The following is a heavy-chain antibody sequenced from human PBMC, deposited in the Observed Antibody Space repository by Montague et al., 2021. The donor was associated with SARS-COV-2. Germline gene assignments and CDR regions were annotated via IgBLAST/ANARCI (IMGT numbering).Heavy chain of an antibody. D-gene: IGHD2-21*01. J-gene: IGHJ4*02. CDR1: GDSITNNYY. CDR2: IYHSGTT. CDR3: ARRHIVASNCAFDV. V-gene: IGHV4-38-2*02. Sequence: SETLSLTCTVSGDSITNNYYWGWIRQPPGKGLVWIGTIYHSGTTYYNPSLKSRVTTSVDTSNNQFSLKRTSVAAADTAVYYCARRHIVASNCAFDVWGQGTPVTVSS.